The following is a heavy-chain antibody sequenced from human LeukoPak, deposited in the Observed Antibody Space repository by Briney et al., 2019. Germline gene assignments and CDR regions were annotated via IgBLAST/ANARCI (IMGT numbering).Heavy chain of an antibody. D-gene: IGHD2-21*01. Sequence: GGSLRLSCAASGFTFSSYEMNWVRQAPGKGLEWVSYISSSGSTIYYADSVKGRFTISRDNAKNSLYLQMNSLRAEDTAVYYCARDLRGFVTPGWFDPWGQGTLVTVSS. CDR1: GFTFSSYE. CDR3: ARDLRGFVTPGWFDP. J-gene: IGHJ5*02. V-gene: IGHV3-48*03. CDR2: ISSSGSTI.